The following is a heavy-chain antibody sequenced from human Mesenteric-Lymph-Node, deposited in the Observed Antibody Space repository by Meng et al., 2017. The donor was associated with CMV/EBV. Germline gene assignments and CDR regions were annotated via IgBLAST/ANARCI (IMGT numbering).Heavy chain of an antibody. Sequence: GGSLRLSCAASGFTFSSYAMHWVRQAPGRGLEWVAVIPYDGSNIHYADFVKGRFTISRDNSKNAMHLQMNSLRVEDTAVYYCVRDFPHLRIPSYNWFDPWGQGTLVTVSS. D-gene: IGHD5-12*01. J-gene: IGHJ5*02. CDR1: GFTFSSYA. CDR2: IPYDGSNI. V-gene: IGHV3-30*04. CDR3: VRDFPHLRIPSYNWFDP.